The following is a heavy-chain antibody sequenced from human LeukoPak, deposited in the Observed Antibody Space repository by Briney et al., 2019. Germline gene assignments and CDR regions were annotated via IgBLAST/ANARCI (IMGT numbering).Heavy chain of an antibody. D-gene: IGHD3-10*01. CDR2: IYYTGST. CDR1: GASVTSGGFY. V-gene: IGHV4-39*01. J-gene: IGHJ5*02. CDR3: ARHSGSGSLSRPFDP. Sequence: SETLSLTCSVSGASVTSGGFYWGWLRQSPGKGLEWIATIYYTGSTYYDPSLKSRVTISIGTSKNQFSLNVRSVSAAGTAVYYCARHSGSGSLSRPFDPWGQGTLVTVTS.